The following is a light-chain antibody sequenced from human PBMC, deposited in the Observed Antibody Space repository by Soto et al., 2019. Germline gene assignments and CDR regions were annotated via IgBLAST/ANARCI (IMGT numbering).Light chain of an antibody. CDR2: ESD. J-gene: IGLJ3*02. Sequence: QSVLTQPPSVSAAPGQKVTISCSGSSSNIGNNYVSWYQQLPGTAPKLLIYESDKRPSGIPDRFSGSKSGTSATLGITGLQTGDEADYYCGTWDGSLSANWVFGGGTKLTVL. CDR1: SSNIGNNY. V-gene: IGLV1-51*02. CDR3: GTWDGSLSANWV.